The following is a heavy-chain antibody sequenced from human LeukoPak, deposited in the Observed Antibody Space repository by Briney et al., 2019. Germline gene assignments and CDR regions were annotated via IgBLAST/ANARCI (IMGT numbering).Heavy chain of an antibody. D-gene: IGHD6-19*01. CDR2: ISGSGGST. J-gene: IGHJ6*02. CDR3: AKEGRRREQQWLLSSRYYYGMDV. CDR1: GFTFSSYA. Sequence: PGGSLRLSCAASGFTFSSYAMSWVRQAPGKGLEWVSAISGSGGSTYYADSVKGRFTISRDNSKNTLYLQMNSLRAGDTAVYCCAKEGRRREQQWLLSSRYYYGMDVWGQGTTVTVSS. V-gene: IGHV3-23*01.